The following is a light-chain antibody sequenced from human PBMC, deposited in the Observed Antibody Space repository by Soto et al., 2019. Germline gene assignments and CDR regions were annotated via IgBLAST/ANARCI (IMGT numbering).Light chain of an antibody. CDR2: GNI. CDR3: QSYDSTLSARYV. Sequence: QSLLTQPPSVSGAPGQRVTISFTGSISNIWAGYYVHWYQQRPGTAPKLLIFGNINRPSGVPDRLSGSKSGTSASLAITGLQAEDEGDYYCQSYDSTLSARYVFGTGTKVTAL. J-gene: IGLJ1*01. V-gene: IGLV1-40*01. CDR1: ISNIWAGYY.